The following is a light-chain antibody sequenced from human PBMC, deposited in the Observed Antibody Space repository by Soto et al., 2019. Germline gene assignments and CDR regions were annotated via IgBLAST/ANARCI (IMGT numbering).Light chain of an antibody. V-gene: IGKV1-5*01. CDR3: QQYHSYWT. J-gene: IGKJ1*01. CDR2: DAS. Sequence: DFQMTQSPSTLSASVGDRVTITCRASQNIRSRLAWFQQKPGKAPKLLIYDASSLGSGVPQRFSGSGSGTEFTLTISSLQTDDFSTYYCQQYHSYWTLGQGTKVDIK. CDR1: QNIRSR.